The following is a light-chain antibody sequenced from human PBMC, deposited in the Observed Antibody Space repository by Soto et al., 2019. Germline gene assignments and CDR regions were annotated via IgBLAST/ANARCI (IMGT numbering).Light chain of an antibody. J-gene: IGKJ1*01. CDR3: QQYNTYSRT. Sequence: DIQMTQSPSTLSASVGDRVTITCRASQSISSRLAWYQQKPGKAPKLLIYKASSLESGVPSRFSGSGSGTEFTLTISSLQPDDFATYYFQQYNTYSRTFGQGTKVEIK. CDR2: KAS. CDR1: QSISSR. V-gene: IGKV1-5*03.